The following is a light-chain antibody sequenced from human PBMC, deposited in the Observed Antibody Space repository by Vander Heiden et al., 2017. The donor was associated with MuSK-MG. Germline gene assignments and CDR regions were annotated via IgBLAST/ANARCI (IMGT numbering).Light chain of an antibody. CDR3: QQYNNWPLT. V-gene: IGKV3-15*01. CDR2: GAT. CDR1: QSVSSN. J-gene: IGKJ4*01. Sequence: EIVMTQSPATMSVSPGERATLSCRASQSVSSNLVAWYQQKPGQAPRLLIYGATTRATDIPARFSGSGSGTEFTLTISSLQSEDIAVYYCQQYNNWPLTFGGGTKVEIK.